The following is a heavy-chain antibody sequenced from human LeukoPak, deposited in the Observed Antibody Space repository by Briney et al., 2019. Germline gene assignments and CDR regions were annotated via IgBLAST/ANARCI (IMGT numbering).Heavy chain of an antibody. D-gene: IGHD5-24*01. CDR3: ARGERAGGWLQLPYFDY. CDR2: IYYSGST. CDR1: GGSFSGYY. J-gene: IGHJ4*02. Sequence: PSETLSLTCAVYGGSFSGYYWSWIRQPPGKGLEWIGYIYYSGSTNYNPSLKSRVTISVDTSKNQFSLKLSSVTAADTAVYYCARGERAGGWLQLPYFDYWGQGTLVTVSS. V-gene: IGHV4-59*08.